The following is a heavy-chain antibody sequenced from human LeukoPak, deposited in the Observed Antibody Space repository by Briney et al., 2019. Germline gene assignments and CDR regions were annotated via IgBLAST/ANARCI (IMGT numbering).Heavy chain of an antibody. D-gene: IGHD4-17*01. CDR2: IDYSGST. J-gene: IGHJ2*01. CDR1: GGSVSSANSY. Sequence: SQTLSLTCTVSGGSVSSANSYWSWIRQPPGKGPEWIGYIDYSGSTYYNPSLKSRVTISVDTSKNQLFLKLSSVTAADTAVYYCARDRNDYGLHWYFDLWGRGTLVTVSS. CDR3: ARDRNDYGLHWYFDL. V-gene: IGHV4-30-4*01.